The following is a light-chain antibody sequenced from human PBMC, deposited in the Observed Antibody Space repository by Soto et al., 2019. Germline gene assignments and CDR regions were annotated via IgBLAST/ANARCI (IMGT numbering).Light chain of an antibody. J-gene: IGKJ4*01. CDR2: GAS. CDR3: QQYGNSPLT. CDR1: QSVSSSY. Sequence: EIVLTQSPGTLSLSPGERATLSCRASQSVSSSYLAWYQQKPGQAPRLLIYGASSRATGIPDRFSASGSGTDFTLTIRRLEPEDFAVYYCQQYGNSPLTFGGGTKVEIK. V-gene: IGKV3-20*01.